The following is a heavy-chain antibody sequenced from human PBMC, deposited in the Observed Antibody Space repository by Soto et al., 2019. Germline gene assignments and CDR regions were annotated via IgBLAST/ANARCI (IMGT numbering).Heavy chain of an antibody. J-gene: IGHJ4*02. CDR3: ARRYIAAPATAFDL. CDR1: GYRSSTYW. V-gene: IGHV5-51*01. D-gene: IGHD6-13*01. Sequence: GESLKISCQGSGYRSSTYWIHWVRQLPGKGLESVGIIYPADSDTRYSPSFQGQVTISADKTISTTYLQWSSLKASDTAMYFCARRYIAAPATAFDLWGQGTPVTVSS. CDR2: IYPADSDT.